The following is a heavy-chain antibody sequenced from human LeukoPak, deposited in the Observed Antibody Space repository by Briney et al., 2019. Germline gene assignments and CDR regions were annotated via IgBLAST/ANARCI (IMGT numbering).Heavy chain of an antibody. CDR3: GKTTTGYSSGRYPGWPVDY. CDR1: GFTFNSYA. D-gene: IGHD6-19*01. J-gene: IGHJ4*02. Sequence: PGGSLRLSCAASGFTFNSYAMYWVRQAPGKGLEWVSGIFGSGGSAHYADSVKGRFTISRDNSKNTVYLQMDSLRVEDTAVYYCGKTTTGYSSGRYPGWPVDYWGQGTLVTVFS. V-gene: IGHV3-23*01. CDR2: IFGSGGSA.